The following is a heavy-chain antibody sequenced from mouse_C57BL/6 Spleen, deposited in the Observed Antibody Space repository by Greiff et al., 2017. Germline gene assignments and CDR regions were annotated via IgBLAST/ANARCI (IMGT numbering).Heavy chain of an antibody. D-gene: IGHD2-12*01. CDR3: ASLYDERGAMDY. Sequence: QVQLQQSGAELVKPGASVKISCKASGYAFSSYWMNWVKQRPGKGLEWIGQIYPGDGDTNYNGKFKGKATLTADKSSSTAYMQLSSLTSEDSAVYFCASLYDERGAMDYWGQGTSVTVSS. CDR2: IYPGDGDT. J-gene: IGHJ4*01. CDR1: GYAFSSYW. V-gene: IGHV1-80*01.